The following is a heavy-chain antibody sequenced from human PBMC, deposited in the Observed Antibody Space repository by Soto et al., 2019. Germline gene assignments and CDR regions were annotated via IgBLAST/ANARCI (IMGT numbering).Heavy chain of an antibody. CDR3: AGGILWFGNLH. CDR1: GDSINSYY. Sequence: QVQLQESGPGLVKPSETLSLTCTVSGDSINSYYWNCIRQSPGKGLEWIGYIYYTGSTNYNPSLRIRVTISVDTSKIQFSLKLSSVTAAEKAVYYCAGGILWFGNLHWGQGTLVTVSS. J-gene: IGHJ1*01. CDR2: IYYTGST. D-gene: IGHD3-10*01. V-gene: IGHV4-59*01.